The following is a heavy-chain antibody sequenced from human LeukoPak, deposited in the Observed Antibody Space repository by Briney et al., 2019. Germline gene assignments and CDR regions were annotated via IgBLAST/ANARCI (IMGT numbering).Heavy chain of an antibody. CDR3: ARIAAAGTATPL. V-gene: IGHV3-7*02. CDR1: GITFSSYW. J-gene: IGHJ4*02. Sequence: GGSLRLSCAASGITFSSYWMSWVRQGPGKGLEWVAHIKQDGSEKYYLDSVKGRFTISRDNVKNSVYLQMNSLRAEDTAVYYCARIAAAGTATPLWGQGTLVTVSS. CDR2: IKQDGSEK. D-gene: IGHD6-13*01.